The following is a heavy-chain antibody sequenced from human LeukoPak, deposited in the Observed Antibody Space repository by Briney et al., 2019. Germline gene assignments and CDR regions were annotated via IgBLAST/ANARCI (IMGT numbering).Heavy chain of an antibody. V-gene: IGHV2-70*11. CDR1: GFSLSTSGMC. J-gene: IGHJ4*02. D-gene: IGHD4-17*01. Sequence: SGPALVKPTQTLTLTCTFSGFSLSTSGMCVSWIRQPPGKALEWLARIDWDDDKYYNTSLKTRLTISKDTSKNQVVLTMTNMDPVDTATYYCARMRFYGDCEDYFDYWGQGTLVTVSS. CDR2: IDWDDDK. CDR3: ARMRFYGDCEDYFDY.